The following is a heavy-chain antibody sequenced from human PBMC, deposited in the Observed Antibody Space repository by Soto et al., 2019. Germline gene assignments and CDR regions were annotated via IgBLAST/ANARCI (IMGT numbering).Heavy chain of an antibody. J-gene: IGHJ5*02. D-gene: IGHD2-15*01. V-gene: IGHV3-53*01. CDR3: ARGADYCRGGRCYPHEFDP. Sequence: EVQLMESGGGLIQPGKSLRLSCAASGFTVSSDYMSWVRQAPGKGLEWVSVIFSGGLTYYADSVKGRFTISRDHYKNTLFLQMNSLRAEDTAVYYCARGADYCRGGRCYPHEFDPWGQGTLVTVSS. CDR1: GFTVSSDY. CDR2: IFSGGLT.